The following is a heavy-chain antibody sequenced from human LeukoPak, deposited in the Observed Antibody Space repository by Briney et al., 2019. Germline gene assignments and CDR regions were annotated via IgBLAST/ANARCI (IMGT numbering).Heavy chain of an antibody. V-gene: IGHV4-34*01. CDR2: INHSGST. CDR1: GGSFSGYY. D-gene: IGHD6-13*01. Sequence: TSETLSLTCAVYGGSFSGYYWSWIRQPPGRGLEWIGEINHSGSTNYNPSLKSRVTISVDTSKNQFSLKLSSVTAADTAVYYCARGGSSSWPNYYYYYYMDVWGKGTTATVSS. J-gene: IGHJ6*03. CDR3: ARGGSSSWPNYYYYYYMDV.